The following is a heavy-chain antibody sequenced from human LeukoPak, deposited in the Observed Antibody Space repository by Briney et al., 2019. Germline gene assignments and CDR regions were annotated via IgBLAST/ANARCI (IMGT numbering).Heavy chain of an antibody. CDR2: ISWNSGSI. V-gene: IGHV3-9*01. CDR3: AKEGRG. CDR1: GFTFDDYA. D-gene: IGHD5-24*01. J-gene: IGHJ4*02. Sequence: GGSLRLSCAASGFTFDDYAMHWVRHAPGKGLEWVSGISWNSGSIGYADSVKGRFTISRDNAKNSLYLQMNSLRAEDTALYYCAKEGRGWGQGTLVTVSS.